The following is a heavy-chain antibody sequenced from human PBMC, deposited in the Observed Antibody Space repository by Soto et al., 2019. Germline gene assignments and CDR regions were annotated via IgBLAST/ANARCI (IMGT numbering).Heavy chain of an antibody. Sequence: GGSLRLSCAASGFTFSDYTMNWVRQAPGKGLEWISYISTSGSSVHYADSVEGRFTISRDNSKNTLYLQMNSLRAEDTAVYYCARGYCSSTSCYYPPPAYGMDVWGQGTTVTVSS. CDR2: ISTSGSSV. CDR3: ARGYCSSTSCYYPPPAYGMDV. J-gene: IGHJ6*02. D-gene: IGHD2-2*01. V-gene: IGHV3-48*01. CDR1: GFTFSDYT.